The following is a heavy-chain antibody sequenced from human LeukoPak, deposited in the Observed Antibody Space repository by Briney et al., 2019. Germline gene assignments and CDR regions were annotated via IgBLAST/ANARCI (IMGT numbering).Heavy chain of an antibody. Sequence: GGSLRLSCAASGFAFSSYSMNWVRQAPGKGLEWVSSISSSSSYIYYADSVKGRFTISRDNAKNSLYLQMNSLRAEDTAVYYCARAHPRGEPDYWGQGTLVTVSS. D-gene: IGHD1-14*01. CDR3: ARAHPRGEPDY. V-gene: IGHV3-21*01. J-gene: IGHJ4*02. CDR2: ISSSSSYI. CDR1: GFAFSSYS.